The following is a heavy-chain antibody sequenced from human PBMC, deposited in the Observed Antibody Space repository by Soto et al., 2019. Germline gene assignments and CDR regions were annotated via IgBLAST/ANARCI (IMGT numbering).Heavy chain of an antibody. V-gene: IGHV1-3*01. CDR3: ARGSGYYYWDDY. J-gene: IGHJ4*02. CDR2: INAGNGNT. Sequence: ASVKVYCKASGYTFTSYAMHWVRQAPGQRLEWMGWINAGNGNTKYSQKFQGRVTITRDTSASTAYMELSSLRSEDTAVYYCARGSGYYYWDDYRGQGTLVTVSS. CDR1: GYTFTSYA. D-gene: IGHD3-22*01.